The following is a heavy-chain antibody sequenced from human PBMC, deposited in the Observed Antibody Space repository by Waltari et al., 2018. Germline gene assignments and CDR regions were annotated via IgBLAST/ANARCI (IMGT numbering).Heavy chain of an antibody. CDR1: GGSISSSSDY. J-gene: IGHJ5*02. CDR3: ARDLVRLREYSGYDPANQLPVP. Sequence: QLQLQESGPGLVKPSETLSLPCTVPGGSISSSSDYWGWLRQPPGTGREWIGRIYYSGSTYYNPSLKSRVTISVDTSKNQFSLKLSSVTAADTAVYYCARDLVRLREYSGYDPANQLPVPWGQGTLVTVSS. CDR2: IYYSGST. V-gene: IGHV4-39*07. D-gene: IGHD5-12*01.